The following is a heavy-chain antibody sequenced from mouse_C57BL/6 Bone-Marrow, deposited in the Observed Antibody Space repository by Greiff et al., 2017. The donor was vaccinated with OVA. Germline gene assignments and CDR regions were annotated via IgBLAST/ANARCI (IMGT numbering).Heavy chain of an antibody. CDR2: ILPGSGST. CDR1: GYTFPGYW. CDR3: ARARRILPLYAMDY. D-gene: IGHD1-1*01. J-gene: IGHJ4*01. Sequence: VQLQESGAELMKPGASVKLSCKATGYTFPGYWIEWVKQRPGHGLEWIGEILPGSGSTNYNEKFKGKAPLTADTSSNTAYMQLSSLTTEDSAIYYWARARRILPLYAMDYWGQGTSVTVSS. V-gene: IGHV1-9*01.